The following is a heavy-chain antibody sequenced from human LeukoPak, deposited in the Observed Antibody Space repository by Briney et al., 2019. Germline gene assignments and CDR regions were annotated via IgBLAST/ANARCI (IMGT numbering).Heavy chain of an antibody. CDR2: ISSSSSTI. CDR1: EFSVGSNY. V-gene: IGHV3-48*01. CDR3: ATYRQVLLPFES. D-gene: IGHD5-18*01. J-gene: IGHJ4*02. Sequence: PGGSLRLSCAASEFSVGSNYMTWVRQAPGKGLEWVSYISSSSSTIYYADSVKGRFTISRDNAKNSLYLQMNSLRAEDTAIYYCATYRQVLLPFESWGQGTLVTVSS.